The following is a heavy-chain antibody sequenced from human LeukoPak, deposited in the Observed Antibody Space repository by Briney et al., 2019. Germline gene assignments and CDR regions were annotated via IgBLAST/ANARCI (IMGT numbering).Heavy chain of an antibody. CDR1: GFTFRASA. CDR3: TRYTPLTGDWFDP. J-gene: IGHJ5*02. D-gene: IGHD3-9*01. CDR2: IRGKADNYAT. Sequence: GGSLRLSCAASGFTFRASAVHWVRQASGRGLEWLGRIRGKADNYATSYSASVQGRFTISRDAFPDTVSLQLHSLKTEDTAVYFCTRYTPLTGDWFDPWGQGTLVTVSS. V-gene: IGHV3-73*01.